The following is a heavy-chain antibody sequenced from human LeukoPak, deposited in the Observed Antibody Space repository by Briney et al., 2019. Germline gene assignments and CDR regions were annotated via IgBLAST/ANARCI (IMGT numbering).Heavy chain of an antibody. CDR3: ARQTGSGLFILP. J-gene: IGHJ4*02. Sequence: SETLSLTCTVSGYSISSGYYWGWIRQPPGKGLEWIGSIYHSGSNFYNPSLKSQVSISIDTSKNQFSLRLTSVTAADTAVYYCARQTGSGLFILPGGQGTLVTVSS. D-gene: IGHD3/OR15-3a*01. CDR1: GYSISSGYY. V-gene: IGHV4-38-2*02. CDR2: IYHSGSN.